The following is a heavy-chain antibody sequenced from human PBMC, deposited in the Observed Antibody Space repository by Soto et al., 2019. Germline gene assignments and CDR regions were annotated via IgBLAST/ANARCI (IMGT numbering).Heavy chain of an antibody. CDR3: TKDRSSGGSCYSLSS. CDR1: GFTFKSLA. D-gene: IGHD2-15*01. V-gene: IGHV3-23*01. J-gene: IGHJ4*02. CDR2: ISGSGDNT. Sequence: EVQLLESGGGLVQPGGSLRLSCAASGFTFKSLAMSWVRQAPGKGLEWVAGISGSGDNTYYADSIKGRFTISRDNSKHSLFLQVNSLRVEDTAVYYCTKDRSSGGSCYSLSSWGQGTLVTVSS.